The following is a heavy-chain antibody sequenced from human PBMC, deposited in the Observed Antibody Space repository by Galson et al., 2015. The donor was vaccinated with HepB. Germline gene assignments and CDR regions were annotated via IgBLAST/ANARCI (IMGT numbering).Heavy chain of an antibody. CDR1: GFTFSRYA. J-gene: IGHJ4*02. V-gene: IGHV3-23*01. D-gene: IGHD2-21*01. CDR2: ISGRREST. Sequence: SLRLSCAVSGFTFSRYAITWVRQAPGNGLEWVSVISGRRESTFHADSVTGRFTLSRDNSKNTLYLQMISLRAEDTALYYCARRRGSSWIADFWGQGTLVTVSS. CDR3: ARRRGSSWIADF.